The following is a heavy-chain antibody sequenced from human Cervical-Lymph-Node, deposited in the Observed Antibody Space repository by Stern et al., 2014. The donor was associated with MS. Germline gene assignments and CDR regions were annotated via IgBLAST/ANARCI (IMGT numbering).Heavy chain of an antibody. CDR2: MNPHGGGT. J-gene: IGHJ5*02. D-gene: IGHD3-3*01. CDR1: QYTFTGYY. Sequence: VQLVQSGAEVRNPGASVKVSCKASQYTFTGYYVHWLRQVPGHGLEWMGWMNPHGGGTTYAQEFEGRVTMTWDTSINTGYMEITTLRSDDTAVYYCARGNYDFWSGGSDNYFDPWGQGTLVIVSS. V-gene: IGHV1-2*02. CDR3: ARGNYDFWSGGSDNYFDP.